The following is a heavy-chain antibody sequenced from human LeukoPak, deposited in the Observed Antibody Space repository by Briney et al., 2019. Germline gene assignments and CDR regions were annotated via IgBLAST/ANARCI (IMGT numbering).Heavy chain of an antibody. J-gene: IGHJ5*02. D-gene: IGHD3-10*01. CDR3: ARLITMVRGLEDWFDP. CDR1: GGSISSGGSS. CDR2: IYHSGST. V-gene: IGHV4-30-2*01. Sequence: SETLSLTCAVSGGSISSGGSSWSWIRQPPGKGLEWIGYIYHSGSTYYNPSLKSRVTISVDKSKNQFSLKLSSVTAADTAVYYCARLITMVRGLEDWFDPWGQGSLVTVSS.